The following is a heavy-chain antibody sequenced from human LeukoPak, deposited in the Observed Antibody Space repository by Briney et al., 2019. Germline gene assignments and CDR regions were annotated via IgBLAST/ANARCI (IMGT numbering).Heavy chain of an antibody. CDR1: GFTFSSYG. V-gene: IGHV3-30*02. CDR2: IRYDGSNK. J-gene: IGHJ6*02. D-gene: IGHD3-9*01. CDR3: AKDYFDYYYYGMDV. Sequence: GGSLRLSCAASGFTFSSYGMHWVRQAPGKGLEWVAFIRYDGSNKYYADSVKGRFTISRDNSKNTLYLQMNSLRAEDTAVYYCAKDYFDYYYYGMDVWGQGTTVTVSS.